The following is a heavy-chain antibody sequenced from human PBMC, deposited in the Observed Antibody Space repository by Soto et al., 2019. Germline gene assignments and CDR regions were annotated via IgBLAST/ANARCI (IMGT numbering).Heavy chain of an antibody. CDR3: AKALFRIAVAAPFDY. Sequence: QVQLVESGGGVVQPGRSLRLSCAASGFTFSSYGMHWVRQAPGKGLEWVAVISYDGSNKYYADSVKGRFTISRDNSKNTLYLQMNSLRAEDTAVYYCAKALFRIAVAAPFDYWGQGTLVTVSS. CDR1: GFTFSSYG. D-gene: IGHD6-19*01. J-gene: IGHJ4*02. V-gene: IGHV3-30*18. CDR2: ISYDGSNK.